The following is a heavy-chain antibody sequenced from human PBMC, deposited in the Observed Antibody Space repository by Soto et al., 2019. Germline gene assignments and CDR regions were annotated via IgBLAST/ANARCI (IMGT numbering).Heavy chain of an antibody. D-gene: IGHD2-2*01. CDR1: GYSISSGYY. CDR3: ARVSYCSTTDCYSGDSSYFDY. Sequence: SETLSLTCGVSGYSISSGYYWGWIRQPPGKGLEWIGSVYHSGNTFYNPSLKSRVTISIDTSRNQFSLKLSSVTAADTAIFYCARVSYCSTTDCYSGDSSYFDYWGRGTLVT. V-gene: IGHV4-38-2*01. J-gene: IGHJ4*02. CDR2: VYHSGNT.